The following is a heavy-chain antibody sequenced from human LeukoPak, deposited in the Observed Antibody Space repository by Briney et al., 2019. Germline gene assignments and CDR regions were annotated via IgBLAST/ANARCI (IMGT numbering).Heavy chain of an antibody. CDR1: GYTFTSYY. J-gene: IGHJ3*02. V-gene: IGHV1-18*04. D-gene: IGHD3-22*01. Sequence: ASVKVSCKASGYTFTSYYIHWVRQAPGQGLEWMGWISAYNGNTNYAQKLQGRVTMTTDTSTSTAYMELRSLRSDDTAVYYCARVILYYDSSGYYIDAFDIWGQGTMVTVSS. CDR3: ARVILYYDSSGYYIDAFDI. CDR2: ISAYNGNT.